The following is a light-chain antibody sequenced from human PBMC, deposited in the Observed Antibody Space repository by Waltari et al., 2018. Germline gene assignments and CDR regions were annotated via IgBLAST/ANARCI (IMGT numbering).Light chain of an antibody. V-gene: IGLV1-40*01. CDR2: GST. J-gene: IGLJ3*02. CDR3: QSYDTSLSVV. Sequence: QSVLTQPPSVSGAPGQRVTISCTGSGSNIGAGYDVHWYQQPPRAAPKLLLYGSTGRPLGVPDRFFGSTAGTSASLVIIGLQAEDEGDYYCQSYDTSLSVVFGGGTKLTVL. CDR1: GSNIGAGYD.